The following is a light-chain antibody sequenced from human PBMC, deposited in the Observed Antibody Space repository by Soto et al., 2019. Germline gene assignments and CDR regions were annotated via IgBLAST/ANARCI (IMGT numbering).Light chain of an antibody. CDR3: QQANSSPIT. J-gene: IGKJ5*01. V-gene: IGKV1-12*01. CDR1: QGINSW. CDR2: AAS. Sequence: VSITCGASQGINSWLAWYQKKPGIAPKLLIYAASSLQNGVPSRFSGSESGTDFTLTISNLQPEDCAIYFCQQANSSPITFGQGTQVDIK.